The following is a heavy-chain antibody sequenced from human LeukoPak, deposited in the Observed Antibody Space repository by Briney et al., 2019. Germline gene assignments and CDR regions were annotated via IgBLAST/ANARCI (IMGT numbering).Heavy chain of an antibody. CDR2: IWYDGSNK. CDR1: GFTFSGSA. CDR3: ARSYDSSGYYFRTVEY. Sequence: GGSLRLSCAASGFTFSGSAMHWVRQAPGKGLEWVAVIWYDGSNKQYADSVKGRFTISRDNSKNTLYLEMNSLRAEDTAVYYCARSYDSSGYYFRTVEYWGQGTLVTVSS. D-gene: IGHD3-22*01. V-gene: IGHV3-33*08. J-gene: IGHJ4*02.